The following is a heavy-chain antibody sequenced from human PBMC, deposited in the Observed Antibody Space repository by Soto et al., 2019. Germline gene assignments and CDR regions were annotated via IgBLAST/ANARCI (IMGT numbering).Heavy chain of an antibody. V-gene: IGHV3-7*01. CDR2: IKRDGSER. J-gene: IGHJ4*02. D-gene: IGHD1-1*01. Sequence: GGSLRLSCAASGFTFSTYWMSWVRQAPGKGLEWVANIKRDGSERYYVDSVKGRFTISRDNAENSLYLQMNSLRAEDTAVYYCARDSGTSDYWGQGTLVTVSS. CDR3: ARDSGTSDY. CDR1: GFTFSTYW.